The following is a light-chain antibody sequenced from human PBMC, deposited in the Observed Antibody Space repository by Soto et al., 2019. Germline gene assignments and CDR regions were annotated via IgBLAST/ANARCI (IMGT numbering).Light chain of an antibody. CDR3: ETWDSNPHVV. J-gene: IGLJ2*01. CDR1: SGHSSYI. Sequence: QLVLTQSSSASASLGSSVKLTCTLSSGHSSYIIAWHQQQPGKGPRYLMKLEGSGSYNKGSGVPDRFSGSSSAADRYLTISNLQSEDEADYYCETWDSNPHVVFGGGTKLTVL. CDR2: LEGSGSY. V-gene: IGLV4-60*03.